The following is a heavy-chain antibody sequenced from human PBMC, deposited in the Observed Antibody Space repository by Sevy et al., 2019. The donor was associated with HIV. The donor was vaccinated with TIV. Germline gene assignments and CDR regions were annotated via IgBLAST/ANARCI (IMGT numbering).Heavy chain of an antibody. D-gene: IGHD3-10*01. V-gene: IGHV3-30*18. J-gene: IGHJ6*02. CDR1: GTNFGAFA. Sequence: GGSLRLSCAVSGTNFGAFAMHWVRQAPGKGLEWVAGLSLQGTNKYYADSLKGRFNISKDNSKDILYLQMKSLRPEDTAIYYCAKDVVGGTYYIENYYYGMDVWGLGTTVTVSS. CDR2: LSLQGTNK. CDR3: AKDVVGGTYYIENYYYGMDV.